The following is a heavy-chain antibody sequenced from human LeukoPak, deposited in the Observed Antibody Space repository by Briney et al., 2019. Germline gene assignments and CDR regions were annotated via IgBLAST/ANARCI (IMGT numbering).Heavy chain of an antibody. CDR2: ISSSSSYI. CDR1: GFTFSNYA. CDR3: ARGGIFGARIFDY. Sequence: PGGSLRLSCAASGFTFSNYAMSWVRQAPGKGLEWVSAISSSSSYIYYADSVKGRFTISRDNAKNSLYLQMNSLRAEDTAVYYCARGGIFGARIFDYWGQGTLVTVSS. D-gene: IGHD3-3*01. J-gene: IGHJ4*02. V-gene: IGHV3-21*01.